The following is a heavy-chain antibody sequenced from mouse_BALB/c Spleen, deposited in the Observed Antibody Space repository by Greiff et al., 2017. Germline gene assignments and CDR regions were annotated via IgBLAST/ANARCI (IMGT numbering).Heavy chain of an antibody. CDR2: IYPGSGST. V-gene: IGHV1S22*01. CDR1: GYTFTSYW. CDR3: ARGGYDYDVAY. D-gene: IGHD2-4*01. Sequence: LQQPGSELVRPGASVKLSCKASGYTFTSYWMHWVKQRPGQGLEWIGNIYPGSGSTNYDEKFKGKATLTADTSSSTAYMQLSSLTSEDSAVYFCARGGYDYDVAYWGQGTTLTVSS. J-gene: IGHJ2*01.